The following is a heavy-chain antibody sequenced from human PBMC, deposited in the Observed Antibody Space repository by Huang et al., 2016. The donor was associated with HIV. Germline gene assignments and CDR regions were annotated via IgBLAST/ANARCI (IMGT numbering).Heavy chain of an antibody. CDR2: INPSSGST. V-gene: IGHV1-46*01. CDR1: GYTFTSYY. D-gene: IGHD2-15*01. Sequence: QVQLVQSGAEVKKPGASVKVSCKTSGYTFTSYYMHWVRPAPGQGLGGMGIINPSSGSTTDTQKFQGRVSMSRDTSTSTVYMELSSLRSEDTAVYYCARPQIHHSRAFDIWGQGTMVTVSS. CDR3: ARPQIHHSRAFDI. J-gene: IGHJ3*02.